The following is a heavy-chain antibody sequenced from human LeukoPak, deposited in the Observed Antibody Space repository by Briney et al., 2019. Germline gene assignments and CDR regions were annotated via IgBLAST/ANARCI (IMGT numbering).Heavy chain of an antibody. Sequence: PGGSLRLSCAASGFTFSSYAMHWVRQAPGKGLEWVAVISYDGSNKYYADSVKGRFTISRDNSKNTLYLQMNSLRAEDTAVYYCARVPSPVLSPQYNWFDPWGQGTLVTVSS. CDR1: GFTFSSYA. V-gene: IGHV3-30-3*01. J-gene: IGHJ5*02. CDR3: ARVPSPVLSPQYNWFDP. CDR2: ISYDGSNK.